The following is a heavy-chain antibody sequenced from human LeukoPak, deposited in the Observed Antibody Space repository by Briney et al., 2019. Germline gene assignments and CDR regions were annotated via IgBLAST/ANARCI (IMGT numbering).Heavy chain of an antibody. J-gene: IGHJ4*02. Sequence: ASVKVSCKASGYTFTGYYMHWVRQAPGQRLEWMGWIDPNSGGTNYAQKFQGRVTMTRDTSISTAYMELSRLRSDDTAVYYCARVFDDYDILTGYPPYFDYWGQGTLVTVSS. V-gene: IGHV1-2*02. CDR1: GYTFTGYY. D-gene: IGHD3-9*01. CDR2: IDPNSGGT. CDR3: ARVFDDYDILTGYPPYFDY.